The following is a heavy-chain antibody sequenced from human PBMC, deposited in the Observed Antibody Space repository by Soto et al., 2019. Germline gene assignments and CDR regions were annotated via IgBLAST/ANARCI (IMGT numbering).Heavy chain of an antibody. J-gene: IGHJ5*02. CDR3: VRDGHSINTTCYGKWFDP. CDR2: INSDASHT. CDR1: GFTFSTYW. V-gene: IGHV3-74*01. D-gene: IGHD2-2*01. Sequence: GGSLRLSCAASGFTFSTYWMHWIRQVPGKGLEWVSRINSDASHTYYADSVKGRFTISRDNAKNTLHLEMNSLRAEDTAVYYCVRDGHSINTTCYGKWFDPWGQGTLVTVSS.